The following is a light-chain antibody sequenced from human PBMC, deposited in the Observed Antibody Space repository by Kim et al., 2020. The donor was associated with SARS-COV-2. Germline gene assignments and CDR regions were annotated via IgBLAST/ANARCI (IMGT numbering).Light chain of an antibody. CDR3: QVWDGGSGV. J-gene: IGLJ3*02. CDR1: NIGSRS. CDR2: YDS. V-gene: IGLV3-21*04. Sequence: SYELTQPPSVSVAPGKTARIACGGDNIGSRSVYWYQQKAGQAPVLVVYYDSDRPSGIPERFSGSNSGNTATLTISRVEAGDEADYYCQVWDGGSGVFGGG.